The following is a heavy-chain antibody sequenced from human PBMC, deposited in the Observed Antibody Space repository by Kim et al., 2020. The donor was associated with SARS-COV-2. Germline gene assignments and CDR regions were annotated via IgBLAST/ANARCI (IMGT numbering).Heavy chain of an antibody. Sequence: GGSLRLSCAASGFTFSSYAMSWVRQAPGKGLEWVSAISGSGGSTYYADSVKGRFTISRDNSKNTLYLQMNSLVAEDTAVYYCAKRDGSGTHSAYYGMDVWGQGTTVTVSS. CDR2: ISGSGGST. CDR3: AKRDGSGTHSAYYGMDV. CDR1: GFTFSSYA. J-gene: IGHJ6*02. V-gene: IGHV3-23*01. D-gene: IGHD3-10*01.